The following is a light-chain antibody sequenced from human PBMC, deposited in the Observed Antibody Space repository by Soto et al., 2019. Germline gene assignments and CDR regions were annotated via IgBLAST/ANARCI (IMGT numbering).Light chain of an antibody. CDR3: AAWDDSLNGVV. Sequence: QSVLTQPPSVSGTPGQRVTISCSGSSSNIESNYVYWYQQLPGTAPKLLIYRNSQRPSGVPDRLSGSRSGTSASLAISGLRSEDEAEYYCAAWDDSLNGVVFGGGTKLTVL. J-gene: IGLJ2*01. CDR1: SSNIESNY. CDR2: RNS. V-gene: IGLV1-47*01.